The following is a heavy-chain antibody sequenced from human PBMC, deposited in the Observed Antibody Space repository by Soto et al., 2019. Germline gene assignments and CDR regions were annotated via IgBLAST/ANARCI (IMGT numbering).Heavy chain of an antibody. CDR2: IKSKTDGGTT. Sequence: EVQLVESGGGLVKPGGSLRLSCAASGFTFSNAWMSWVRQAPGKGLEWGGRIKSKTDGGTTDYAAPVKGRFTISRDDSKNTLYLQMNSLKTEDTAVYYCKRDGSGSYDWGQGTLVTVSS. CDR1: GFTFSNAW. J-gene: IGHJ4*02. D-gene: IGHD3-10*01. V-gene: IGHV3-15*01. CDR3: KRDGSGSYD.